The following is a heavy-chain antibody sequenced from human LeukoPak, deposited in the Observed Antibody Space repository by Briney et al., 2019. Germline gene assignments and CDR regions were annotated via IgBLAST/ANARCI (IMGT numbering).Heavy chain of an antibody. D-gene: IGHD3-10*01. CDR2: ISFAGTS. Sequence: SDTLSLTCTVSIGSIETSDYNWGWIRQPPGKGLEWIRTISFAGTSDYNPSLKSRVTMSLNTSKTRLSLKVISVTAAGTATYYCAGDSRNSWFYDWGQGTLVTVSS. CDR3: AGDSRNSWFYD. V-gene: IGHV4-39*07. CDR1: IGSIETSDYN. J-gene: IGHJ1*01.